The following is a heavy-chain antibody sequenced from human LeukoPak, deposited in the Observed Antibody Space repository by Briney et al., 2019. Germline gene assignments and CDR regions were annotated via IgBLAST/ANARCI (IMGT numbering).Heavy chain of an antibody. V-gene: IGHV3-53*01. D-gene: IGHD1-14*01. CDR1: GFTVSSNY. J-gene: IGHJ4*02. Sequence: GGSLRLSCAASGFTVSSNYMSWVRQAPGKGLEWVSVIYSGGSTYYADSVKGRFTISRDNSKNTLYLQMNSLRAEDTAVYYCAREGQAATTYYFDYWGQGTLVTVSS. CDR3: AREGQAATTYYFDY. CDR2: IYSGGST.